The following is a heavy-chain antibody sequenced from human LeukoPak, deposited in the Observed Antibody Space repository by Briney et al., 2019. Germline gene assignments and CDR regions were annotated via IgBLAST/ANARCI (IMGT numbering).Heavy chain of an antibody. CDR1: GFTFSSYG. D-gene: IGHD3-9*01. Sequence: GGSLRLSCAASGFTFSSYGMHWVRQAPGKGLEWVAVISYDGSNKYYAGSVKGRFTISRDNSKNTLYLQMNSLRAEDTAVYYCAKDTDYDILTGSINYWGQGTLVTVSS. J-gene: IGHJ4*02. CDR3: AKDTDYDILTGSINY. V-gene: IGHV3-30*18. CDR2: ISYDGSNK.